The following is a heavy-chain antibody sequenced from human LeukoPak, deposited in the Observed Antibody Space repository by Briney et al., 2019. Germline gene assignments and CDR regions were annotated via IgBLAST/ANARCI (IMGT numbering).Heavy chain of an antibody. D-gene: IGHD5-18*01. CDR1: GGSISSGGYY. J-gene: IGHJ5*02. CDR3: ARGGVDTAMVNWFDP. V-gene: IGHV4-31*03. CDR2: IYYSGST. Sequence: SETLSLTCTVSGGSISSGGYYWSWIRQHPGKGLEWIGYIYYSGSTYYNPSLKSRVTISVDTSKNQFSLKLSSVTAADTAVYYCARGGVDTAMVNWFDPWGQGTLVAVS.